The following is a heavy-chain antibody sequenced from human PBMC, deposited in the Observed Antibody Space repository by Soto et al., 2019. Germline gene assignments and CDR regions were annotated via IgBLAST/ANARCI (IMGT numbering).Heavy chain of an antibody. CDR3: ASLWAY. J-gene: IGHJ4*02. V-gene: IGHV3-21*01. Sequence: EVQLVESGGGLVKPGGSLRLSCAASGFTFSSYSMNWVRQAPGKGLEWVSSISSSGTYIHYGDSMKGRFTISRDNAKNTLYLQMSSLRAEDMAVYYCASLWAYWGQGTLVTVSS. CDR2: ISSSGTYI. D-gene: IGHD3-10*01. CDR1: GFTFSSYS.